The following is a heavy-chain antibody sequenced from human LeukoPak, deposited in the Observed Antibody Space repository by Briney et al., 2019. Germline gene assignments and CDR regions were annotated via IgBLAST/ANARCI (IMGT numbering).Heavy chain of an antibody. CDR2: ISSSSSTI. CDR3: ARVIIERFDP. D-gene: IGHD3-10*01. J-gene: IGHJ5*02. V-gene: IGHV3-48*01. Sequence: GGSLRLSCAASGFTFSSYSMNWVRQAPGKGLEWVSYISSSSSTIYYADSVKGRFTISRDNSKNTLYLQMNSLRAEDTAVYYCARVIIERFDPWGLGTLVTVSS. CDR1: GFTFSSYS.